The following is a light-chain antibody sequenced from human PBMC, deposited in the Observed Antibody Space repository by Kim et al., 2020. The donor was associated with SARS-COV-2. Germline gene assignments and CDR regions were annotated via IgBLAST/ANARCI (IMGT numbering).Light chain of an antibody. CDR1: QSISSW. V-gene: IGKV1-5*03. CDR3: QQYNSYSAIT. J-gene: IGKJ5*01. CDR2: KAS. Sequence: DIQMTQSPSTLSASVGDRVTITCRANQSISSWLAWYQQKPGKAPKLLIYKASSLESGVQSRFSGSGSGTEFTLTISSLQPDDFATYYCQQYNSYSAITFGQGTRLEIK.